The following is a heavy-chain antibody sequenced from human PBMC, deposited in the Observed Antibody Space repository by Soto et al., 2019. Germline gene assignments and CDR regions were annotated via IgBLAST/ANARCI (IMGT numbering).Heavy chain of an antibody. Sequence: QVQLVQSGAEVKKPGASVKVSCKASGYTFTSYGISWVRQAPGQGLEWMGWISAYNGNTNYAQKLQGRVTMTTDTSTSTAYMELRSLRSDDTAVYYCARDPKTVVVPAANYYYYMDVWGKGTTVTVSS. CDR1: GYTFTSYG. V-gene: IGHV1-18*01. CDR2: ISAYNGNT. J-gene: IGHJ6*03. CDR3: ARDPKTVVVPAANYYYYMDV. D-gene: IGHD2-2*01.